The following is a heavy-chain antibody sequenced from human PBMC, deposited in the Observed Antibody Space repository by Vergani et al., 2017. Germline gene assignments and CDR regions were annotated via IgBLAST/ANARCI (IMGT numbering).Heavy chain of an antibody. Sequence: EVQLVESGGGLVKPRGSLRLSCAASGFTFSSYSMNWVRQAPGKGLEWVSSISSSSSYIYYADSVKGRFTISRDNAKNSLYLQMNSLRAEDTAVYYCARRGCTSCYSNWFDPWGQGTLVTVSS. V-gene: IGHV3-21*01. D-gene: IGHD2-2*02. CDR1: GFTFSSYS. CDR3: ARRGCTSCYSNWFDP. CDR2: ISSSSSYI. J-gene: IGHJ5*02.